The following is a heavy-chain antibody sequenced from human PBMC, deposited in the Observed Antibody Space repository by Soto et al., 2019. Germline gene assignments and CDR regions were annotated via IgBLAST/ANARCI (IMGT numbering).Heavy chain of an antibody. CDR2: ILHDGSAE. D-gene: IGHD6-19*01. CDR1: GFTFTSYG. Sequence: GGSLRLSCAASGFTFTSYGMHWVRQAPGKGLEWMALILHDGSAEYYADSVKGRFTISRDNSKNTLYLQMNSLRAEDTAVYYCAISRDGCSFYFYYGMDGWGQGPTVTVSS. V-gene: IGHV3-30*03. CDR3: AISRDGCSFYFYYGMDG. J-gene: IGHJ6*02.